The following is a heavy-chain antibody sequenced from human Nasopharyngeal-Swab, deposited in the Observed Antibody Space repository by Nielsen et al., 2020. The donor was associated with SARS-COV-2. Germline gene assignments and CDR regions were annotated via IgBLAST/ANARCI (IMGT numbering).Heavy chain of an antibody. J-gene: IGHJ4*01. CDR2: MNSDGSTI. D-gene: IGHD3-16*02. CDR3: ATAGNYRFDN. CDR1: GFTFSSSW. Sequence: GGSRRPSCAASGFTFSSSWMHWIRQDPGKGLVWVARMNSDGSTINYGDSVMGRFIISRDNAKNMLYLQMYSLRAEDTAVYYCATAGNYRFDNWGHGTLVTVSS. V-gene: IGHV3-74*01.